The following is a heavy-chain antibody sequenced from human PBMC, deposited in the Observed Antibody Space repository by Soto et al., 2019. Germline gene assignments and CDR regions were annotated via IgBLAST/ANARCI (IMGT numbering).Heavy chain of an antibody. CDR1: GGSISSSSYY. CDR2: IYYSGST. D-gene: IGHD3-10*01. CDR3: ARLGLLWFGELLYEDY. V-gene: IGHV4-39*01. J-gene: IGHJ4*02. Sequence: QLQLQESGPGLVKPSETLSLTCTVSGGSISSSSYYWGWIRQPPGKGLEWIGSIYYSGSTYYNPSLKSRVTISVDTSKNQFSLKLSSVTAADTAVYYCARLGLLWFGELLYEDYWGQGTLVTVSS.